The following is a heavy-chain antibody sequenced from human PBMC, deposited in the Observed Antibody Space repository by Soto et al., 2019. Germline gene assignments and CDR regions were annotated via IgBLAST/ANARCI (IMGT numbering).Heavy chain of an antibody. D-gene: IGHD2-15*01. V-gene: IGHV3-74*01. CDR3: ARVLAVVPSDYGMDV. CDR2: INSDGSST. Sequence: GGSLRLSCAASGFTFSSYWMHWARQAPGKGLVWVSRINSDGSSTSYADSVKGRFTISRDNAKNTLYLQMNSLRAEDTAVYYCARVLAVVPSDYGMDVWGQGTTVTVSS. CDR1: GFTFSSYW. J-gene: IGHJ6*02.